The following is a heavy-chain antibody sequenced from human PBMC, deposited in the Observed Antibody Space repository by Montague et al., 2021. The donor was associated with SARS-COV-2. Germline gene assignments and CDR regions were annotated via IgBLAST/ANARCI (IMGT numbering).Heavy chain of an antibody. CDR1: GFTFGSYS. CDR2: ISRSSRTK. CDR3: ADYGDTEPFQH. D-gene: IGHD4-17*01. J-gene: IGHJ1*01. V-gene: IGHV3-48*04. Sequence: SLRLXCAASGFTFGSYSMNWVRQAPGKGLEWVSYISRSSRTKYYADSVKGRITISRDNAKNSLYLQMNSLRAEDTAVYYCADYGDTEPFQHWGQGTLVTVSA.